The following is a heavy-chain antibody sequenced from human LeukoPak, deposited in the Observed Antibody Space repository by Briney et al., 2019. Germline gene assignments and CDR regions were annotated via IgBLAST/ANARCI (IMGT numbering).Heavy chain of an antibody. D-gene: IGHD3-22*01. Sequence: GGSLRLSCAASGYTFTSYYMHWVRQAPGQGLEWMGIINPSGGSTSYAQKFQGRVTMTRDTSTSTVYMELSSLRSEDTAVYYCARDLYDSSGYYMDYWGQGTLVTVSS. CDR1: GYTFTSYY. V-gene: IGHV1-46*01. J-gene: IGHJ4*02. CDR3: ARDLYDSSGYYMDY. CDR2: INPSGGST.